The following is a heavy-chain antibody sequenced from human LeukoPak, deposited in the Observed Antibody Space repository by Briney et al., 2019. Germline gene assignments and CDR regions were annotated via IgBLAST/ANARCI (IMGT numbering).Heavy chain of an antibody. CDR3: VKASSSWSELEY. J-gene: IGHJ4*02. Sequence: GGSLRLSCAASGFTFDDYSMHWVRQAPGKGLEWVSLTTWDGDSTYYADSVRGRFTISRDNSEKSLYLQMNSLRTEDTALYYCVKASSSWSELEYWGQGTLVTVSS. CDR2: TTWDGDST. V-gene: IGHV3-43*01. CDR1: GFTFDDYS. D-gene: IGHD6-13*01.